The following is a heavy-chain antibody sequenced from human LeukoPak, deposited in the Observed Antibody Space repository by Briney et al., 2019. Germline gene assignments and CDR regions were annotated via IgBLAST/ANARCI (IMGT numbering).Heavy chain of an antibody. D-gene: IGHD6-13*01. CDR1: GGSFSGYY. CDR2: IYYSGST. CDR3: ARHKGFGSSYPPWFDP. J-gene: IGHJ5*02. V-gene: IGHV4-59*08. Sequence: SETLSLTCAVYGGSFSGYYWSWIRQPPGKGLEWIGYIYYSGSTNYNPSLKSRVTISVDTSKNQFSLKLSSVTAADTAVYYCARHKGFGSSYPPWFDPWGQGTLVTVSS.